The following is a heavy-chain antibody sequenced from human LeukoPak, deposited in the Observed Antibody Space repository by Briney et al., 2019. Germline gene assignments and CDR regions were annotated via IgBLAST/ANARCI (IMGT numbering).Heavy chain of an antibody. CDR2: ISAYNGNT. D-gene: IGHD6-19*01. Sequence: RASVKVSCTASGYTFTSYYMHWVRQAPGQGLEWMGWISAYNGNTNYAQKLQGRVTMTTDTSTSTAYMELRSLRSDDTAVYYCARGADYGDYWGQGTLVTVSS. J-gene: IGHJ4*02. CDR3: ARGADYGDY. V-gene: IGHV1-18*04. CDR1: GYTFTSYY.